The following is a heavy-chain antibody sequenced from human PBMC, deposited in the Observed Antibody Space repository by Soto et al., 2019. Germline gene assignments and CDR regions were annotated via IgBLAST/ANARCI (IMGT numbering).Heavy chain of an antibody. CDR3: TTNVLLWFGELFRPPYYYYGMDV. CDR1: GSTFSNAW. J-gene: IGHJ6*02. D-gene: IGHD3-10*01. Sequence: VWSLRLSCAASGSTFSNAWMSWVPQTPGKGLEWVGRIKSKTDGGTTDYAAPVKGRFTISRDDSKNTLYLQMNRLKTEDTDVYYCTTNVLLWFGELFRPPYYYYGMDVWGQGTTVTVSS. CDR2: IKSKTDGGTT. V-gene: IGHV3-15*01.